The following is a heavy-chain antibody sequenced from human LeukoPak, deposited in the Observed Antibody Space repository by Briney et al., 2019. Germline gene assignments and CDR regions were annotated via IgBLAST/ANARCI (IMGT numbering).Heavy chain of an antibody. Sequence: SVKVSCKASGGTFSSYAISWVRQAPGQGLEWMGRIIPIFGTANYAQKFQGRVTITTDESTSPAYMELSSLRSEDTAVYYCARDRRESALWFGESAADAFDIWGQGTMVTVSS. V-gene: IGHV1-69*05. CDR2: IIPIFGTA. D-gene: IGHD3-10*01. CDR3: ARDRRESALWFGESAADAFDI. CDR1: GGTFSSYA. J-gene: IGHJ3*02.